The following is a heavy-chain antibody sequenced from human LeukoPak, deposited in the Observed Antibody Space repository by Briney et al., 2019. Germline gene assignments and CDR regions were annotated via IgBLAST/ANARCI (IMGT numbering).Heavy chain of an antibody. Sequence: ASVNVSCKASGYTFTGYYMHWVRQAPRQGLEWMGWINPNSGDTNYAQKFQGRVTMTRDTSISTAYMDMSSLRSDDTAVYYCARNLWFGESSDAFDMWGQGTMVTVSS. CDR2: INPNSGDT. J-gene: IGHJ3*02. CDR3: ARNLWFGESSDAFDM. V-gene: IGHV1-2*02. CDR1: GYTFTGYY. D-gene: IGHD3-10*01.